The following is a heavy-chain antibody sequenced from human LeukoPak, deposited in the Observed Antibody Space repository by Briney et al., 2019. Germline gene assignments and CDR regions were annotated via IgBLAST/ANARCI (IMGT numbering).Heavy chain of an antibody. CDR2: IYYSGST. D-gene: IGHD6-19*01. Sequence: SETLSLTCTVSGGSISSSSYYWGWIRQPPGKGLEWIGSIYYSGSTYYNPSLKSRVTISVDTSKNQFSLKLSSVTAADTAVYYCARLVSSGWTRGPDYWGQGTLVTVSS. J-gene: IGHJ4*02. CDR3: ARLVSSGWTRGPDY. V-gene: IGHV4-39*01. CDR1: GGSISSSSYY.